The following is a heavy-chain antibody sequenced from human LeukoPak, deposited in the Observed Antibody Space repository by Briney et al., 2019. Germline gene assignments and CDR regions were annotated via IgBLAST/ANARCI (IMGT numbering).Heavy chain of an antibody. CDR3: ARLGGVLWFGELSPNWFDP. D-gene: IGHD3-10*01. Sequence: GSLRLSCAASGFTFSSYWMSWVRQPPGKGLEWVGEIYHSGSTNYNPSLKSRVTISVDTSKNQFSLKLSSVTAADTAVYYCARLGGVLWFGELSPNWFDPWGQGTLVTVSS. V-gene: IGHV4-4*02. CDR2: IYHSGST. J-gene: IGHJ5*02. CDR1: GFTFSSYW.